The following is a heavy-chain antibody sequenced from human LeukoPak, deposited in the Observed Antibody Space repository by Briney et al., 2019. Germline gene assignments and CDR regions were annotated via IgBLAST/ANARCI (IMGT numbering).Heavy chain of an antibody. CDR3: ARGGWNYVPFDY. CDR2: INHSGST. CDR1: GGSFSGYY. D-gene: IGHD1-7*01. Sequence: SETLSLTCAVYGGSFSGYYWSWIRQPPGKGLEWIGEINHSGSTNYNPSLKSRVTISADTSKNQFSLKLSSVTAADTAVYYCARGGWNYVPFDYWGQGTLVTVSS. J-gene: IGHJ4*02. V-gene: IGHV4-34*01.